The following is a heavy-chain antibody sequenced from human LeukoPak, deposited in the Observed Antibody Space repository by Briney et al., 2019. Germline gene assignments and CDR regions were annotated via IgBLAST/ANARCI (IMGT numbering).Heavy chain of an antibody. V-gene: IGHV3-23*01. D-gene: IGHD6-6*01. Sequence: PGGSLRLSCAASGFTFSSYAMSWVRQAPGKRLEWVSAISGSVGSPYYADSVKGRFTISRDNSKNTLYLQINSLTAEDTAVYYCANAAPGAARPLDSWGQGTLVPVSS. J-gene: IGHJ4*02. CDR3: ANAAPGAARPLDS. CDR1: GFTFSSYA. CDR2: ISGSVGSP.